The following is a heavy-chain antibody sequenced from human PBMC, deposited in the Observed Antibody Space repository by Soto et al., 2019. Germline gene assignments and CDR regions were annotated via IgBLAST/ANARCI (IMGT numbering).Heavy chain of an antibody. Sequence: GASVKVSCKASGFTFTSSAVQWVRQARGQRLEWIGWIVVGSGNTNYARKFQERVTITRDMSTSTAYMELSSLRSEDTAVYYCAAFIYDSSGYYYVHYWGQGTLVTVSS. D-gene: IGHD3-22*01. CDR2: IVVGSGNT. CDR3: AAFIYDSSGYYYVHY. CDR1: GFTFTSSA. V-gene: IGHV1-58*01. J-gene: IGHJ4*02.